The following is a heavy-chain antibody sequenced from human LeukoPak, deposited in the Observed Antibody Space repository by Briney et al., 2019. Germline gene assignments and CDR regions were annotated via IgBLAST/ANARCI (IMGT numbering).Heavy chain of an antibody. Sequence: GGSLRLSCAGSGFSFSSYAMSWVRQAPGKGLEWVSAISGSGGSTYYADSVKGRFTISRDNSKNTLYLQMNSLRAEDTAVYYCAKDFRDHDAFDIWGQGTMVTVSS. CDR1: GFSFSSYA. CDR3: AKDFRDHDAFDI. J-gene: IGHJ3*02. V-gene: IGHV3-23*01. CDR2: ISGSGGST. D-gene: IGHD2-21*02.